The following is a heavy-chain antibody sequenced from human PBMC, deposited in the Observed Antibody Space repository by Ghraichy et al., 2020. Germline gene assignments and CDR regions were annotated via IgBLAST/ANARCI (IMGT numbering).Heavy chain of an antibody. CDR3: AKGPHPSWYSYGSFDS. CDR1: GFTFSRFG. V-gene: IGHV3-30*02. J-gene: IGHJ4*02. Sequence: GGSLRLSCTVSGFTFSRFGMHWVRQAPGKGLEWVAFIQYDEKNKYYADSVKGRFTISRDDSKNTLYLLLSSLRVEDTAVYYCAKGPHPSWYSYGSFDSWGQGTLVTVSS. CDR2: IQYDEKNK. D-gene: IGHD5-18*01.